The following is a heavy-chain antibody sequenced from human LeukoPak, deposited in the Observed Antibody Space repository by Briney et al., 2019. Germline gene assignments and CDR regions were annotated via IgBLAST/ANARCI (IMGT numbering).Heavy chain of an antibody. CDR2: ISSGGTSK. CDR3: ARVGPSACYYDSIAYADAFDI. J-gene: IGHJ3*02. D-gene: IGHD3-22*01. V-gene: IGHV3-11*01. CDR1: GFTFDDYG. Sequence: PGGSLRLSCAASGFTFDDYGMSWIRQAPGKGLEWISYISSGGTSKDYADSVKGRFTISRDNTKNSLYLQMNSLRAEDTAVYFCARVGPSACYYDSIAYADAFDIWGLGTMVTVSS.